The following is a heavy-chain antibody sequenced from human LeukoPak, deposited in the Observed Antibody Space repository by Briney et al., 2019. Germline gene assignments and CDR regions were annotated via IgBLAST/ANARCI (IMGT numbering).Heavy chain of an antibody. CDR3: AIRGY. CDR1: GFTFSSYS. Sequence: GGSLRLSCAASGFTFSSYSMQGVRQAPGRGREWVSSTSLSGSGTNYADSVEGRFTISRDNSKKTLYLQMNSLRAEDTAVYYCAIRGYWGKGTLVTVSS. CDR2: TSLSGSGT. J-gene: IGHJ4*02. V-gene: IGHV3-23*01.